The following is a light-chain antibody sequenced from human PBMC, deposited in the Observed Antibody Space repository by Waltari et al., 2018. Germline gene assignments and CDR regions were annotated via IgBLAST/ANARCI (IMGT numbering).Light chain of an antibody. CDR3: QQRTNWPLT. Sequence: EVVLTQSPAPLSLSPGERATLSCRASQSVSYYLAWYQQKPCQAPRLLIYDASNRATGIPARFSGSGSGTDFTLTISSLEPEDFAVYYCQQRTNWPLTFGGGTKVEI. J-gene: IGKJ4*01. CDR1: QSVSYY. CDR2: DAS. V-gene: IGKV3-11*01.